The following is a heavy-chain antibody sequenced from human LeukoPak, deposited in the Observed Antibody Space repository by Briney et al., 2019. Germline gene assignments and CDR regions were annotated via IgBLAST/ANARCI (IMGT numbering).Heavy chain of an antibody. J-gene: IGHJ5*02. D-gene: IGHD6-13*01. V-gene: IGHV3-48*01. CDR2: ISSSSSTI. Sequence: GGSLRLSCAASGFTFSSYSMNWVRQAPGKGLEWVSYISSSSSTIYYADSVKGRFTISRDNAKNSLYLQMNSLRAEDTAVYYCARFRLWQQLSHWFDPWGQGTLVTVSS. CDR1: GFTFSSYS. CDR3: ARFRLWQQLSHWFDP.